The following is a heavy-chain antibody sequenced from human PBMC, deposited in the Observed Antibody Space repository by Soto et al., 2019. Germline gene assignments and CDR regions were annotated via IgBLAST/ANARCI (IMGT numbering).Heavy chain of an antibody. CDR3: ARASWYQLLRPKWVFDY. D-gene: IGHD2-2*01. Sequence: RASVKVSCKASGGSFSSYAISWVRQAPGQGLEWTGGIIPIFGTANYAQKFQGRVTITADESTSTAYMELSSLRSEDTAVYYCARASWYQLLRPKWVFDYWGQGTLVTVSS. CDR2: IIPIFGTA. V-gene: IGHV1-69*13. J-gene: IGHJ4*02. CDR1: GGSFSSYA.